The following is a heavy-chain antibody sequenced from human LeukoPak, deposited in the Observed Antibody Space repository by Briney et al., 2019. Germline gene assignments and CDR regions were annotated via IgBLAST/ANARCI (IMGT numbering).Heavy chain of an antibody. Sequence: SETLSLTCTVSGGSISSGSYYWSWIRQPAGKGLEWIGRIYTSGSTNYNPSLKSRVTISVDTSKNQFSLKLSSVTAADTAVYYCAREQGSSGWTDYYYYYMDVWGKGTTVTVSS. J-gene: IGHJ6*03. CDR2: IYTSGST. CDR1: GGSISSGSYY. CDR3: AREQGSSGWTDYYYYYMDV. D-gene: IGHD6-19*01. V-gene: IGHV4-61*02.